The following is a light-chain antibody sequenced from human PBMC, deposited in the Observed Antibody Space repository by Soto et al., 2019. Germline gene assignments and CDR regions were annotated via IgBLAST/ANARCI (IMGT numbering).Light chain of an antibody. CDR3: QQYGSYSLT. CDR2: DAS. J-gene: IGKJ1*01. V-gene: IGKV1-5*01. Sequence: GDRVTITCRASQSASTWLAWYQQKRGKAPELRIYDASSLKRGGPSRFSGSGSGTEFTLTISSLQPDDFETYDCQQYGSYSLTFGQGTKVDIK. CDR1: QSASTW.